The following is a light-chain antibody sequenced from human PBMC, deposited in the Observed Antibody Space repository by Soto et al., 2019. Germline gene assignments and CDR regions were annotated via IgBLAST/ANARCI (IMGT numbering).Light chain of an antibody. CDR2: DVS. CDR1: SSDVGGYNF. V-gene: IGLV2-14*03. CDR3: SSYTSSSTLMVV. Sequence: QSALTQPASVSGSPGQSITISCTGTSSDVGGYNFVSWYQQHPGKAPKLMIYDVSNRPSGFSNRFSGSKSGNTASLTISGLQAEDEADYYCSSYTSSSTLMVVFGGGTKLTV. J-gene: IGLJ2*01.